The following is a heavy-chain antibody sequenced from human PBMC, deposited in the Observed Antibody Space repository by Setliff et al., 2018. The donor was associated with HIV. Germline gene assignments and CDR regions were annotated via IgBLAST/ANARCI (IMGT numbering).Heavy chain of an antibody. CDR1: GGSISSGSYY. CDR2: IYTSGST. V-gene: IGHV4-61*09. J-gene: IGHJ6*03. CDR3: ARDQGHGSGRSYYYYYMDV. Sequence: SETLSLTCTVSGGSISSGSYYWSWIRQPAGKGLEWIGHIYTSGSTNYNPCLESRVTISVDTSKNQFSLKLSSVTAADTAVYYCARDQGHGSGRSYYYYYMDVWGKGTTVTVSS. D-gene: IGHD3-10*01.